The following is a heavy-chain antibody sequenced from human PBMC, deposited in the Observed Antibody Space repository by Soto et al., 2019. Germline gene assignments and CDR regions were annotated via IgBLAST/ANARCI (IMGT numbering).Heavy chain of an antibody. Sequence: GGSLRLSCAASGFTFSSYWMHWVRQAPGKGLVWVSRINSDGSSTSYADSVKGRFTISRDNAKNTLYLQMNSLRAEDTAVYYCARDGDHYGENWYFDLWGRGTLVTVSS. CDR2: INSDGSST. D-gene: IGHD4-17*01. CDR1: GFTFSSYW. V-gene: IGHV3-74*01. CDR3: ARDGDHYGENWYFDL. J-gene: IGHJ2*01.